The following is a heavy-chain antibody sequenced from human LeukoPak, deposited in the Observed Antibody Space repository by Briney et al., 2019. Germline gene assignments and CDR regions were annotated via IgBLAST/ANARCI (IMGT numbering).Heavy chain of an antibody. CDR2: ISSSGSTI. D-gene: IGHD3-3*01. V-gene: IGHV3-48*03. CDR1: GFTFSSYE. Sequence: GGSLRLSCAASGFTFSSYEMNWVRQAPGKGLEWVSYISSSGSTIYYADSMKGRFTISRDNAKNSLYLQMNSLRAEDTAVYYCARGYYDFWSGSTDYWGQGTLVTVSS. CDR3: ARGYYDFWSGSTDY. J-gene: IGHJ4*02.